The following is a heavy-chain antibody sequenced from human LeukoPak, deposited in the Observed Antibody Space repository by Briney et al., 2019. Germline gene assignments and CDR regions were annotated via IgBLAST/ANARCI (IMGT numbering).Heavy chain of an antibody. CDR1: GYTFTDYQ. Sequence: ASVKVSCKTSGYTFTDYQIHWVRQAPGQGLEWMGWINPNSGGTNYAQKFQGRVTMTRDTSISTAYMELSRLRSDDTAVYYCASGNYYDSSGTDYWGQGTLVTVSS. CDR3: ASGNYYDSSGTDY. J-gene: IGHJ4*02. V-gene: IGHV1-2*02. D-gene: IGHD3-22*01. CDR2: INPNSGGT.